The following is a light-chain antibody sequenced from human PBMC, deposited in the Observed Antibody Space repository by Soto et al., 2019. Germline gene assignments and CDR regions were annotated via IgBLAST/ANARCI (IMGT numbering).Light chain of an antibody. CDR3: VSYTDTDTLV. CDR2: EVT. Sequence: QSFLTQPASVSGSRGQSIIISCFGRNTDVGQDKSVSWYQQVPGKAPKLLIFEVTNRPSGVSNRFSGSRSGNTASLTISGLQPDDEGDYFCVSYTDTDTLVFGTGTKVTVL. J-gene: IGLJ1*01. V-gene: IGLV2-14*01. CDR1: NTDVGQDKS.